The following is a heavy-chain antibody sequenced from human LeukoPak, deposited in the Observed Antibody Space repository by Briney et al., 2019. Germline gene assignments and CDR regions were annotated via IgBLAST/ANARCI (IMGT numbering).Heavy chain of an antibody. CDR2: IYYSGST. D-gene: IGHD6-13*01. Sequence: SETLSLTCTVSGGSISSYYWGWIRQPPGKGLEWIGSIYYSGSTYYNPSLKSRVTISIDTSKNQFSLKLSSVTAADTAVYFCARVAAAGNYYFDYWGQGTLVTVSS. CDR3: ARVAAAGNYYFDY. V-gene: IGHV4-39*07. CDR1: GGSISSYY. J-gene: IGHJ4*02.